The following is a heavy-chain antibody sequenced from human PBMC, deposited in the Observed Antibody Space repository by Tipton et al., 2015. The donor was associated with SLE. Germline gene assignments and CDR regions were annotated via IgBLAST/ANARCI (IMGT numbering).Heavy chain of an antibody. CDR3: ARLDYGDYVAFDI. Sequence: WVRQAPGKGLEWIGSIYYSGSTYYNPSLKSRVTISVDTSKNQFSLKLSSVTAADTAVYYCARLDYGDYVAFDIWGQGTMVTVSS. D-gene: IGHD4-17*01. V-gene: IGHV4-39*07. J-gene: IGHJ3*02. CDR2: IYYSGST.